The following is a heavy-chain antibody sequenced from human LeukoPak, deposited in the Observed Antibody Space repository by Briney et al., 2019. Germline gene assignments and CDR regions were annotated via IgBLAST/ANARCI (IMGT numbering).Heavy chain of an antibody. CDR2: INHSGST. CDR3: ARGLYGGNSGFDY. Sequence: KPSETLSLTCAVYGGSFSGYYWSWIRQPPGKGLEWIGEINHSGSTDYNPSLKSRVTIPVDRSKNQFSLKLSSVTAADTAVYYCARGLYGGNSGFDYWGQGTLVTVSS. V-gene: IGHV4-34*01. D-gene: IGHD4-23*01. CDR1: GGSFSGYY. J-gene: IGHJ4*02.